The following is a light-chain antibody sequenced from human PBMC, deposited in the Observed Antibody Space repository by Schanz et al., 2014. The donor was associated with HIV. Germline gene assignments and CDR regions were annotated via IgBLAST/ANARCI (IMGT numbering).Light chain of an antibody. V-gene: IGLV2-14*03. CDR3: SSHAGRNSFVV. J-gene: IGLJ2*01. Sequence: QSVLTQPASVSGSPGQSINISCTGTSSDVGAFKSVSWYQQHPDKAPKLIIYDVNNRPSGVSNRFSGSKSGNTASLTISGLQAEDEADYYCSSHAGRNSFVVFGGGTKLTVL. CDR2: DVN. CDR1: SSDVGAFKS.